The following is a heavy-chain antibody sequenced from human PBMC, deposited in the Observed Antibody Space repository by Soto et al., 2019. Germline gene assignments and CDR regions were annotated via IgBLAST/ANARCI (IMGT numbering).Heavy chain of an antibody. V-gene: IGHV1-18*04. CDR1: GYTFTSYG. CDR2: ISAYNGNT. Sequence: QVQLVQSGAEVKKPGASVKVSCKASGYTFTSYGISWVRQAPGQGLEWMGWISAYNGNTKYSQKFQGRVTITRDTSASTAYMELSSLRSEDTAVYYCARDSLPGWFGPKALPFDYWGQGTLVTVSS. CDR3: ARDSLPGWFGPKALPFDY. D-gene: IGHD3-10*01. J-gene: IGHJ4*02.